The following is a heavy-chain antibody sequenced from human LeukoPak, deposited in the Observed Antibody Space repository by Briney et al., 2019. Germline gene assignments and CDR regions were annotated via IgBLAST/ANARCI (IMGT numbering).Heavy chain of an antibody. D-gene: IGHD6-13*01. J-gene: IGHJ4*02. CDR3: ARGGMGIAAAGAYLDY. V-gene: IGHV3-23*01. Sequence: GGSLRLSCAASGFTFSSYAMSWVRQAPGKGLEWVSAISGSGGSTYYADSVKGRFTISRDNAKNSLYLQMNSLRAEDTAVYYCARGGMGIAAAGAYLDYWGQGTLVTVSS. CDR2: ISGSGGST. CDR1: GFTFSSYA.